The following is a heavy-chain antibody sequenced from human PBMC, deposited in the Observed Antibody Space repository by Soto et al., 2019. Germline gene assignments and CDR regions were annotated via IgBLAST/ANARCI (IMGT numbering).Heavy chain of an antibody. CDR3: ARGTYCSGGSCFRAYYYGMDV. CDR2: IYYSGST. J-gene: IGHJ6*02. D-gene: IGHD2-15*01. CDR1: GVSISSYY. V-gene: IGHV4-59*01. Sequence: PSETLSLTCTVSGVSISSYYWSWIRQPPGKGLEWIGYIYYSGSTNYNPSLKSRVTISVDTSKNQFSLKLSSVTAADTAVYYCARGTYCSGGSCFRAYYYGMDVWGQGTTVTVSS.